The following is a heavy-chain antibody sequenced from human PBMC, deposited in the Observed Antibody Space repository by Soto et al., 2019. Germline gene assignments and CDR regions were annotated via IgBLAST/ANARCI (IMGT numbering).Heavy chain of an antibody. Sequence: QVQLVQSGAEVKKPGSSVKVSCKASGGTFSSYAISWVRQAPGQGLEWMGGIIPIFGTANYAQKFQGRVTITADESTSTAYMELSSLRSEDTAVYYCARGEGYDFWSGFYYYYGMDVWGQGTTVTVSS. V-gene: IGHV1-69*12. D-gene: IGHD3-3*01. CDR2: IIPIFGTA. CDR1: GGTFSSYA. CDR3: ARGEGYDFWSGFYYYYGMDV. J-gene: IGHJ6*02.